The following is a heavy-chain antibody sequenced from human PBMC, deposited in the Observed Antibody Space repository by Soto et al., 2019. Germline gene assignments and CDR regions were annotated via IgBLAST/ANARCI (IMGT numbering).Heavy chain of an antibody. CDR3: AGHSGNFGGWLYFFAY. V-gene: IGHV1-18*01. CDR1: GYTFTSYG. CDR2: ISAYNGNT. D-gene: IGHD2-21*01. Sequence: QVQLVQSGAEVKKPGASVKVSCKASGYTFTSYGISWVRQAPGQGLEWMGWISAYNGNTDYAQNPQGRVTMTTDTSTRRAYLVLRSLRSDDTAVFFCAGHSGNFGGWLYFFAYWGQGTLVTVSS. J-gene: IGHJ4*02.